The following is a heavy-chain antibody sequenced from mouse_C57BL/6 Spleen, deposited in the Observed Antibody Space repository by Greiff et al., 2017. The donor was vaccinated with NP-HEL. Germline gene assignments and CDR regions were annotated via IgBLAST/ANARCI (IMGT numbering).Heavy chain of an antibody. CDR1: GYAFSSYW. D-gene: IGHD4-1*01. CDR2: IYPGDGDT. V-gene: IGHV1-80*01. Sequence: QVQLQQSGAELVKPGASVKISCKASGYAFSSYWMNWVKQRPRKGLEWIGQIYPGDGDTNYNGKFKGKATLTADKSSSTAYMQLSSLTSEDSAVYFCARWDSPFAYWGQGTLVTVSA. J-gene: IGHJ3*01. CDR3: ARWDSPFAY.